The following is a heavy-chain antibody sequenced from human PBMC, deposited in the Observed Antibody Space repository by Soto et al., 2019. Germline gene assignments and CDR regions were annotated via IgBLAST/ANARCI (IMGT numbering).Heavy chain of an antibody. V-gene: IGHV4-30-2*01. D-gene: IGHD3-10*01. CDR3: AARPYYYYGLDV. CDR1: GGSISTPGYP. Sequence: SETLYITCTVSGGSISTPGYPWSWIRQPPGKAPEWIGYLYNNGNAYPKPSLKSRVTISLDGAKNQFSLKMTSVTAADTGLYNCAARPYYYYGLDVWGQGTTVTVSS. J-gene: IGHJ6*02. CDR2: LYNNGNA.